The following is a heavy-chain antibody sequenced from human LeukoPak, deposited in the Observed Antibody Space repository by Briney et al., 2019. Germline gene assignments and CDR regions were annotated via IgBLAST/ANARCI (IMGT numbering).Heavy chain of an antibody. J-gene: IGHJ4*02. CDR1: GYTFTSYG. V-gene: IGHV1-18*01. D-gene: IGHD3-9*01. CDR2: ISAYNGNT. CDR3: ARDYDILTGYYNTFDY. Sequence: ASVKVSCKAPGYTFTSYGISWVRQAPGQGLEWMGWISAYNGNTNYAQKLQGRVTMTTDTSTSTAYMELRSLRSDDTAVYYCARDYDILTGYYNTFDYWGQGTLVTVSS.